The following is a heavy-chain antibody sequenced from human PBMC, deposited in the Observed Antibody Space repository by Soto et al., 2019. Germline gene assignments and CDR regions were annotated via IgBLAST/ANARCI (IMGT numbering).Heavy chain of an antibody. CDR1: GFTFSSYS. Sequence: SGGSLRLCCAASGFTFSSYSMNWFRQAPGKGLEWVSHMSASGGSTYYADSVKGRFTMSRDKSKNTFYLQMSRLRAEDTAVYYCAKDFVGFGVVRKYYNCMDVWGQGTTVTVSS. CDR3: AKDFVGFGVVRKYYNCMDV. J-gene: IGHJ6*02. D-gene: IGHD3-3*01. V-gene: IGHV3-23*01. CDR2: MSASGGST.